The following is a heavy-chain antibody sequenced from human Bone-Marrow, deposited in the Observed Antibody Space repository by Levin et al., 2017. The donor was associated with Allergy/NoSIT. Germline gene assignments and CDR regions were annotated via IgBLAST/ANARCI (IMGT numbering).Heavy chain of an antibody. J-gene: IGHJ4*02. Sequence: PGGSLRLSCAASGFTFTSYAMSWVRQAPGKGLEWVSSVSGSGTSTYYADSVKGRFTVSRDNSENTLYLHMTSLRADDTARYYCAKSESALFQADHYWGQGTQVTVSS. CDR1: GFTFTSYA. V-gene: IGHV3-23*01. CDR3: AKSESALFQADHY. D-gene: IGHD2/OR15-2a*01. CDR2: VSGSGTST.